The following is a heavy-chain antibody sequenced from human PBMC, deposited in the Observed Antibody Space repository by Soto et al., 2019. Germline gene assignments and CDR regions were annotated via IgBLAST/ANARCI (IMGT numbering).Heavy chain of an antibody. J-gene: IGHJ6*02. V-gene: IGHV3-21*01. CDR1: GFTFSSYS. CDR3: ARDVAVSTVTYGAGGMDV. CDR2: ISSSSSYI. Sequence: EVQLVESGGGLVKPGGSLRLSCAASGFTFSSYSMNWVRQAPGKGLEWVSSISSSSSYIYYADSVKGRFTISRDNAKNSLYLQMNSLRAEDTAVYYCARDVAVSTVTYGAGGMDVWGQGTTVTVSS. D-gene: IGHD4-17*01.